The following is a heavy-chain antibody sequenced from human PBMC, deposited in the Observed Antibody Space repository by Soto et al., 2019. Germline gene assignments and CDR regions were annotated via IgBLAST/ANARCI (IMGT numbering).Heavy chain of an antibody. CDR3: ASVVGGYYYGMDV. D-gene: IGHD2-2*01. CDR2: IYHSGST. J-gene: IGHJ6*02. CDR1: GGSISSSNW. V-gene: IGHV4-4*02. Sequence: QVQLQESGPGLVKPSGTLSLTCAVSGGSISSSNWWSWVRQPPGKGLEWIGEIYHSGSTNYNPSLKSRVTISVGKSKNQFSLKLSSVAAADTAVYYCASVVGGYYYGMDVWGQGTTVTVSS.